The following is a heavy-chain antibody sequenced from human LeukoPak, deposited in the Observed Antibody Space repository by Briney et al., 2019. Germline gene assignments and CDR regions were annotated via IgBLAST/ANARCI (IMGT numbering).Heavy chain of an antibody. CDR3: ATVAVIRGVTYFDY. CDR1: GGSISSYY. Sequence: SETLSLTCTVSGGSISSYYWSWIRQPPGKGLEWIAYLFYSGSTDYNPSLESRVTISVDTSKHQFSLKLRSVTAADPAVYYCATVAVIRGVTYFDYWGQGTLVTVSS. CDR2: LFYSGST. J-gene: IGHJ4*02. D-gene: IGHD3-10*01. V-gene: IGHV4-59*01.